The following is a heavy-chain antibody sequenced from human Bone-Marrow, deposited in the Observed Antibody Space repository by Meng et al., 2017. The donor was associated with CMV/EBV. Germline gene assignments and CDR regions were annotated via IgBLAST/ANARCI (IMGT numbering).Heavy chain of an antibody. CDR3: ARAWGYCSSTSCYYFDY. CDR2: IDPNSGGT. D-gene: IGHD2-2*01. Sequence: ASVKVSCKASGYTFTSYYMHWVRQAPGQGLEWMGWIDPNSGGTNYAQKFQGRVTMTRDTSISTAYIELSRLRSDDTAVYYCARAWGYCSSTSCYYFDYWGQGTLVTVSS. J-gene: IGHJ4*02. V-gene: IGHV1-2*02. CDR1: GYTFTSYY.